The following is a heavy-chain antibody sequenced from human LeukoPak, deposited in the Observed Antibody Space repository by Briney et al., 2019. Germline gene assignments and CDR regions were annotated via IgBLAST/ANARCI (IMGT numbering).Heavy chain of an antibody. Sequence: ASVKVSCKASGYTFTNYGISWVRQAPGQGLEWMGWISGYNAYTNYAQKLQGRVTMTTDTSTSTAYMELSSLRSEDTAVYYCARGAAAGTANWFDPWGQGTLVTVSS. D-gene: IGHD6-13*01. V-gene: IGHV1-18*01. CDR2: ISGYNAYT. CDR1: GYTFTNYG. J-gene: IGHJ5*02. CDR3: ARGAAAGTANWFDP.